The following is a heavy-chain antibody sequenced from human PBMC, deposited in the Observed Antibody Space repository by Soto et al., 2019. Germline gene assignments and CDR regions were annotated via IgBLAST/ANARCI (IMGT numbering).Heavy chain of an antibody. CDR2: IYHSGST. V-gene: IGHV4-38-2*01. D-gene: IGHD3-10*01. CDR3: ARLYGSGSYYVYFFDY. CDR1: GYSINSGHY. J-gene: IGHJ4*02. Sequence: SETLSLTCAVSGYSINSGHYWGWIRQPPGKGLEWIGSIYHSGSTYYNPSLKSRVTISVDTSENHFSLKLSSVTAADTAVYYCARLYGSGSYYVYFFDYWGQGTLVTVSS.